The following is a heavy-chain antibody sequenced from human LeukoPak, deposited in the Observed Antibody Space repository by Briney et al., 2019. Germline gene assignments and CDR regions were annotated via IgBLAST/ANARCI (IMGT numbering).Heavy chain of an antibody. CDR3: AREPYGDYYFDY. V-gene: IGHV3-53*01. CDR1: GFTVSSNY. J-gene: IGHJ4*02. CDR2: IYSGGST. D-gene: IGHD4-17*01. Sequence: GGSLRLSCAASGFTVSSNYMSWVRQAPGKGLEWVSVIYSGGSTYYADSVKGRFTISRDNSKNTLYLQMNSLRAEDTAVYYCAREPYGDYYFDYWGQGTLVTVSS.